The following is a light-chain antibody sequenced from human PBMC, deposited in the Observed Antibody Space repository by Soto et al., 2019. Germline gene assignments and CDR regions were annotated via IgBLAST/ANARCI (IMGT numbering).Light chain of an antibody. CDR3: QQFGSSIPHT. J-gene: IGKJ2*01. CDR1: QSVTSNY. CDR2: GAS. Sequence: EIVLTQSPGTLSLSPGERATLSCRASQSVTSNYLAWYQQKPGQAPGLLIYGASSRATGIPDRFSGSGSGTDFTLTISRLEPEDFGVYYCQQFGSSIPHTFGQGTKLEIK. V-gene: IGKV3-20*01.